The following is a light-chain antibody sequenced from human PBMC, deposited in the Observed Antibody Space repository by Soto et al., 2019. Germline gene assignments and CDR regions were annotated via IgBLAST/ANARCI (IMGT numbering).Light chain of an antibody. Sequence: DLHVTQSPAALAASVGDRVTITCRASQNIRSRLAWFQQKPGKAPKLLIYDASSLESGVPQRFSGSGSGTEFTLTISSLQTDDFSTYYCQQYHSYWTFGQGTKVDI. J-gene: IGKJ1*01. CDR1: QNIRSR. CDR2: DAS. CDR3: QQYHSYWT. V-gene: IGKV1-5*01.